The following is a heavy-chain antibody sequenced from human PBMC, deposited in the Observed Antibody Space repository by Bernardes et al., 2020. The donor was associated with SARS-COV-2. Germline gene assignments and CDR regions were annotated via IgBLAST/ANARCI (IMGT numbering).Heavy chain of an antibody. CDR3: ARGGTYYDFWSGYYNYYYGMDV. J-gene: IGHJ6*02. CDR1: GFTFNSYA. CDR2: ISGSGGST. D-gene: IGHD3-3*01. Sequence: GGSLRLSCAASGFTFNSYAMRWVRQAPGKGLEWVSGISGSGGSTDYADSVKGRLTISRDNSKNSLYLQMNSLRAEDTAVYYCARGGTYYDFWSGYYNYYYGMDVWGQGTTVTVSS. V-gene: IGHV3-23*01.